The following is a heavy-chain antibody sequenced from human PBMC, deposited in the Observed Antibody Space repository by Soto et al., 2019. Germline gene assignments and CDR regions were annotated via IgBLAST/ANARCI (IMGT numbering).Heavy chain of an antibody. D-gene: IGHD3-3*01. CDR3: AGEGFWSGYTLDY. Sequence: SETLSLTCTVSGGSISSGDYYWSWIRQPPGKGLEWIGYIYYGGSTYYNPSLKSRVTISVDTSKNQFSLKLSSVTAADTAVYYCAGEGFWSGYTLDYWGQGTLVTVSS. CDR2: IYYGGST. CDR1: GGSISSGDYY. V-gene: IGHV4-30-4*01. J-gene: IGHJ4*02.